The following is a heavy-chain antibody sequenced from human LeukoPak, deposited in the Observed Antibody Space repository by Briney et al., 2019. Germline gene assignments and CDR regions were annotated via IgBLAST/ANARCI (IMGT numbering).Heavy chain of an antibody. D-gene: IGHD3-22*01. V-gene: IGHV3-30-3*01. CDR3: AREIGSSGRAGFFDY. J-gene: IGHJ4*02. CDR2: LSNDGSGK. CDR1: GFTFSSYA. Sequence: PGGSLRLSCAASGFTFSSYAMHWVRQAPGKGLEWVAVLSNDGSGKSYADSVKGRFTVSRDNSKNTLYLEMNNLRTEDTAVYYCAREIGSSGRAGFFDYWGQGTLVTVSS.